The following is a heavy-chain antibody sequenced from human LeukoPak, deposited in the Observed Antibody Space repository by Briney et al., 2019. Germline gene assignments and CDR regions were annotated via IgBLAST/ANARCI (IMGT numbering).Heavy chain of an antibody. CDR1: GYTFTSYD. CDR2: MNPNSGNT. D-gene: IGHD5-18*01. Sequence: ASVKVSCRASGYTFTSYDINWVRQATGQGLEWMGWMNPNSGNTGYAQKFQGRVTMTRNTSISTAYMELSSLRSEDTAVYYCARGRYSYGYSTDYWGQGTLVTVSS. J-gene: IGHJ4*02. V-gene: IGHV1-8*01. CDR3: ARGRYSYGYSTDY.